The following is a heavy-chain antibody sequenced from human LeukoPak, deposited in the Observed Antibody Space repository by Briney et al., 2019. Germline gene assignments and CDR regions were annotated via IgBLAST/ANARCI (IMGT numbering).Heavy chain of an antibody. J-gene: IGHJ4*02. V-gene: IGHV4-34*01. CDR2: INHSGST. Sequence: SETLSLTCAVYGGSFSGYYWSWIRQPPGKGLEWIGEINHSGSTNYNPSLKSRVTISVDTSKNQFSLKLSSVTAADTAVYYCARGRGDFWSGYYYFGYWGQGTLVTVSS. CDR1: GGSFSGYY. D-gene: IGHD3-3*01. CDR3: ARGRGDFWSGYYYFGY.